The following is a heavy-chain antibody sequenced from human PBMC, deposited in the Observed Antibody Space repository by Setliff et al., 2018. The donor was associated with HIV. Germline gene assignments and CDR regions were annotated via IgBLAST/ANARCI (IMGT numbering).Heavy chain of an antibody. Sequence: ETLSLTCAVSGGPLDSRNWWSWVRQPPGKGLEWIGEVFHSGSTHYNPSLQSRVTISVDKSKSQFSLKLNSVTAADTAVYYCGGNGYYSIDYWGQGTLVTVSS. V-gene: IGHV4-4*02. J-gene: IGHJ4*02. D-gene: IGHD3-22*01. CDR2: VFHSGST. CDR1: GGPLDSRNW. CDR3: GGNGYYSIDY.